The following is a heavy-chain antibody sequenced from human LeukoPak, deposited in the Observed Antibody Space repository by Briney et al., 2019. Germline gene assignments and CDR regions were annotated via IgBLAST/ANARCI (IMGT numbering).Heavy chain of an antibody. CDR3: ATYRQVLLPFES. D-gene: IGHD2-8*02. CDR1: GFTFSSYG. J-gene: IGHJ4*02. CDR2: IRYDGSNK. Sequence: GGSLRLSCAASGFTFSSYGMHWVRQAPGKGLEWVAFIRYDGSNKYYADSVRGRFTISRDNSKSTLSLQMNSLRAEDTAIYYCATYRQVLLPFESWGQGTLVTVSS. V-gene: IGHV3-30*02.